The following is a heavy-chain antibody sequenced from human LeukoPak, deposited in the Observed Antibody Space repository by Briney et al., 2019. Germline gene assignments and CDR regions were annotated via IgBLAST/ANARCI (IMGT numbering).Heavy chain of an antibody. CDR2: FDPEDGGT. CDR1: GYALTELS. CDR3: ATGELAYCGGDCPRSLPPDY. J-gene: IGHJ4*02. V-gene: IGHV1-24*01. Sequence: ASVKVSCKVSGYALTELSMHWVRQAPGKGLEWMGGFDPEDGGTIYAQKFQGRVTMTEDTSTDTAYMELSSLRSEDTAVYYCATGELAYCGGDCPRSLPPDYWGQGTLVTVSS. D-gene: IGHD2-21*02.